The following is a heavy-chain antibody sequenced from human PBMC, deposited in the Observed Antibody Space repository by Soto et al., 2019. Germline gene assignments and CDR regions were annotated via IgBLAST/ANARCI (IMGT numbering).Heavy chain of an antibody. CDR1: GGSISSGGYS. V-gene: IGHV4-30-2*01. CDR2: IYHSGST. CDR3: ARDRLGYCSGGSCYSPDAFDI. J-gene: IGHJ3*02. D-gene: IGHD2-15*01. Sequence: KPSETLSLTCAVSGGSISSGGYSWSWIRQPPGKGLEWIGYIYHSGSTYYNPSLKSRVTISVDRSKNQFSLRLSSVTAADTAVYYCARDRLGYCSGGSCYSPDAFDIWGQGTMVTVSS.